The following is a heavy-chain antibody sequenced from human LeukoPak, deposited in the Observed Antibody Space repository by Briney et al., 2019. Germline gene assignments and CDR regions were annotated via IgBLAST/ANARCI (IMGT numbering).Heavy chain of an antibody. J-gene: IGHJ5*02. CDR1: GGSISSTSYY. V-gene: IGHV4-39*01. CDR3: ARLIVVGPTRWFDP. D-gene: IGHD3-22*01. CDR2: IYFRGTT. Sequence: KPSETLSLTCTVSGGSISSTSYYWGWIRQPPGKGLEWIGHIYFRGTTYYNPSLKSRVTMSVDTSRNQFSLNLTSVTATDTAVYYCARLIVVGPTRWFDPWGQGTLVIVSS.